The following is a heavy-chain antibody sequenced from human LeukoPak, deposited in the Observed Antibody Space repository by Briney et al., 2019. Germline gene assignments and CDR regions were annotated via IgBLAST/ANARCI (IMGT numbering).Heavy chain of an antibody. CDR2: ISSNGDNT. V-gene: IGHV3-64D*06. CDR1: GFTFSTYV. CDR3: VRGTGY. J-gene: IGHJ4*02. Sequence: GGSLRLSCSVSGFTFSTYVMHWVRQAPGKGLEYVSAISSNGDNTYYAASVKGRFTISRDNSKNTLYLQMSSLRADATAVYYCVRGTGYWGQGTLVTVSS.